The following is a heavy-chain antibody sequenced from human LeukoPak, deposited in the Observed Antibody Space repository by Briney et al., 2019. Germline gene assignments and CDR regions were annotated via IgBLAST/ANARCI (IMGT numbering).Heavy chain of an antibody. Sequence: KPSETLSLTCTVSGGSISSYYWSWIRQPPGKGLEWIGSIYHSGSTNYNPSLKSRVTISVDKSKNQFSLKLSSVTAADTAVYYCARAAYYYDSSGYYLTHDYWGQGTLVTVSS. V-gene: IGHV4-59*12. CDR2: IYHSGST. CDR1: GGSISSYY. J-gene: IGHJ4*02. CDR3: ARAAYYYDSSGYYLTHDY. D-gene: IGHD3-22*01.